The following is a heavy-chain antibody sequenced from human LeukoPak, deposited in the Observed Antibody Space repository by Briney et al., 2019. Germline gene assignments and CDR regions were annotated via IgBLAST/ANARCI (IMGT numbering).Heavy chain of an antibody. CDR1: GGSISSSGYY. CDR2: IYYSGST. CDR3: AKDQLWLHPAALSY. D-gene: IGHD5-18*01. V-gene: IGHV4-39*02. J-gene: IGHJ4*02. Sequence: SETLSLTCTVSGGSISSSGYYWGWIRQPPGKGLEWIGSIYYSGSTYYNPSLKSRVTISVDTSKNQFSLKLSSVTAADTAVYYCAKDQLWLHPAALSYWGQGTLVTVSS.